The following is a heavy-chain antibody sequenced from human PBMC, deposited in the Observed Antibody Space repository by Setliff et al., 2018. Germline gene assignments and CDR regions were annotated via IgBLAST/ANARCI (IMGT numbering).Heavy chain of an antibody. CDR2: IWSDGSNK. D-gene: IGHD6-13*01. V-gene: IGHV3-33*03. CDR3: AKRRGGRGSSWFLDPDH. J-gene: IGHJ4*02. Sequence: GESLNISCAASGFTFSSYGMHWVRQAPGKGLEWVATIWSDGSNKYYGDSVKGRFTISRDNSKNTLYLQMNSLGADDTAIYYCAKRRGGRGSSWFLDPDHWGQGTVVTVSS. CDR1: GFTFSSYG.